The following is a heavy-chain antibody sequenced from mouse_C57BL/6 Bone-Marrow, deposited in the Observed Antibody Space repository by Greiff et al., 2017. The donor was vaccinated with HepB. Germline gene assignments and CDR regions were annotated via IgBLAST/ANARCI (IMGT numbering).Heavy chain of an antibody. V-gene: IGHV5-9-1*02. Sequence: EVHLVESGEGLVKPGGSLKLSCAASGFTFSRYAMSWVRQTPEKRLEWVAYISSGGDYIYYADTVKGRFTISRDNARNTLYLQMSSLESEDTAMYYCTRGVVITGDAYWYIDVGGTGTTVTDAS. CDR1: GFTFSRYA. CDR3: TRGVVITGDAYWYIDV. D-gene: IGHD1-1*01. CDR2: ISSGGDYI. J-gene: IGHJ1*03.